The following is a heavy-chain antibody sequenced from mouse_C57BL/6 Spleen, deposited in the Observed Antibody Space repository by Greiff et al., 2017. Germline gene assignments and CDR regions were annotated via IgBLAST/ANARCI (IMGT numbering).Heavy chain of an antibody. J-gene: IGHJ3*01. CDR1: GYTFTDYE. Sequence: QVQLQQSGAELVRPGASVTLSCKASGYTFTDYEMHWVKQTPVHGLEWIGAIDPETGGTAYNQKFKGKAILTADKSSSTAYMELRSLTSEDSAVYYCTSPYYYGSSYSFDYWGQGTLVTVSA. D-gene: IGHD1-1*01. CDR2: IDPETGGT. V-gene: IGHV1-15*01. CDR3: TSPYYYGSSYSFDY.